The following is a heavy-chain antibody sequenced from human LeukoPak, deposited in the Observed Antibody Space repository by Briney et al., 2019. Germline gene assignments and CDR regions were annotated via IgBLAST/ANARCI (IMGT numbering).Heavy chain of an antibody. Sequence: GSLRLSCAAFGFTFSSHWMRWVRQAPGKGLVWVSHINGDGSSTDYADFVKGRFTISRDNAKNTVYLQMNSLRAEDTAVYYCAVVPYFYMDVWGKGTTVTISS. V-gene: IGHV3-74*01. CDR3: AVVPYFYMDV. CDR2: INGDGSST. D-gene: IGHD2-2*01. J-gene: IGHJ6*03. CDR1: GFTFSSHW.